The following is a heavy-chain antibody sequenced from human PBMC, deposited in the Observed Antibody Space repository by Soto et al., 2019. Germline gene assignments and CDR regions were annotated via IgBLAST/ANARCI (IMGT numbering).Heavy chain of an antibody. J-gene: IGHJ6*02. Sequence: SETLSLSCTVSGGSITSSYWSWIRRPPGEGLEWIAYIYDTGISGYTPSTSYNPSLKSRVTMSVDTSKSQFSLKLTSVTAADTAVYYCARGEDAFFYYGLDVWGQGITVTVSS. CDR1: GGSITSSY. CDR3: ARGEDAFFYYGLDV. V-gene: IGHV4-59*01. CDR2: IYDTGISGYTPST.